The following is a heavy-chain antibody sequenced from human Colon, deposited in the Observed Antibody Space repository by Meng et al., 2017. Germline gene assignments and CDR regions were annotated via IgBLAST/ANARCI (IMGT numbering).Heavy chain of an antibody. CDR2: ISNSGTST. J-gene: IGHJ4*02. D-gene: IGHD3/OR15-3a*01. CDR1: GFTFSSYA. V-gene: IGHV3-23*04. CDR3: AKGRTSDY. Sequence: EVPPVDDGGGLVQPVVALRLSCVASGFTFSSYAMSWVRQAPGKGLEWVSAISNSGTSTYDADSVKRRFTISRDNSRNTLYLQMNSLRAEDTAVYYCAKGRTSDYWGQGTLVTVSS.